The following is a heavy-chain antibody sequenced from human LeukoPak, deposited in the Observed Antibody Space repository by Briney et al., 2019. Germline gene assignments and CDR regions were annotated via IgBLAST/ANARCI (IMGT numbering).Heavy chain of an antibody. CDR3: ARGGLYYYDTSGYYPFDY. CDR2: ISAYNGNT. D-gene: IGHD3-22*01. J-gene: IGHJ4*02. V-gene: IGHV1-18*01. CDR1: GYTFTSFG. Sequence: ASVTVSCKASGYTFTSFGISWVRQAPGQGLEWMGWISAYNGNTNYAQKLQSRVTMTTDTPTSTAYMELRSLRYDDTAVYYCARGGLYYYDTSGYYPFDYWGQGTLVTVSS.